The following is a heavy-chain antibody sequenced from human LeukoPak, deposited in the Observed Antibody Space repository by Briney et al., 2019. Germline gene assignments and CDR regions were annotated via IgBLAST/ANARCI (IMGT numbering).Heavy chain of an antibody. J-gene: IGHJ4*02. CDR1: GGSISSYY. V-gene: IGHV4-4*09. CDR3: ARMTPYYSDSSGYYPVFDY. CDR2: IYTSGST. Sequence: ASETLSLTCTVSGGSISSYYWSWIRQPPGKGLEWIGYIYTSGSTNYNPSLKSRVTISVDTSKNQYSLKLSSVTAADTAVYYCARMTPYYSDSSGYYPVFDYWGQGTLVTVSS. D-gene: IGHD3-22*01.